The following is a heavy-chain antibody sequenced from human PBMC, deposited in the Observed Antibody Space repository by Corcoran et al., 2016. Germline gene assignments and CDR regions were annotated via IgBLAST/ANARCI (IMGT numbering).Heavy chain of an antibody. CDR1: GGSFSGYY. CDR3: ARGRIVVPAAIPATTVTTSVYYFDY. D-gene: IGHD2-2*02. Sequence: QVQLQQWGAGLLKPSETLSLTCAVYGGSFSGYYWSWIRQPPGKGLEWIGEINHSGSTNYNPSLKSRVTISVDTSKNQFSLKRSSVTAADTAVYYCARGRIVVPAAIPATTVTTSVYYFDYWGQGTLVTVSS. V-gene: IGHV4-34*01. CDR2: INHSGST. J-gene: IGHJ4*02.